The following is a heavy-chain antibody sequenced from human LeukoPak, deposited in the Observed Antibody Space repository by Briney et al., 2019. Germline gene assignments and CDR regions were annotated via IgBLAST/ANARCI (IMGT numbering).Heavy chain of an antibody. D-gene: IGHD5-12*01. V-gene: IGHV3-33*06. Sequence: PGGSLRLSCVASGFTFSSYGMHWVRQAPGKGLEWVAVIWYDGRNTYYEDSVKGRFTISRDNSKNTLYLQMNSLRAEDTALYYCAKGRGYSGYDFFDYWGQGTLVTVSS. CDR2: IWYDGRNT. CDR1: GFTFSSYG. CDR3: AKGRGYSGYDFFDY. J-gene: IGHJ4*02.